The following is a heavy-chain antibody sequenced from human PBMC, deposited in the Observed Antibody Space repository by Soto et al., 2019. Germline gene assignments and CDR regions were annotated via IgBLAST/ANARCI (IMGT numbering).Heavy chain of an antibody. CDR1: GGSINSGGYY. V-gene: IGHV4-31*03. CDR2: IYYSGST. D-gene: IGHD6-13*01. Sequence: QVQLQESGPGLVKPSQTLSLICTVFGGSINSGGYYWSWIRQHPGKGLEWIGYIYYSGSTYYNPFLGSRGTISAGASENQFSMKLSSVTAADTAVYFCARAYSQSGYSSSGVFDSWGQGTLVNVSS. J-gene: IGHJ4*02. CDR3: ARAYSQSGYSSSGVFDS.